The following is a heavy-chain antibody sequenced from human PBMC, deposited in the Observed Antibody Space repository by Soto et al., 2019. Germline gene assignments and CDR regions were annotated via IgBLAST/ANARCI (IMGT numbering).Heavy chain of an antibody. CDR2: IYTSGST. V-gene: IGHV4-4*07. CDR3: ARDPPQYSGSYHYGMDV. CDR1: GGSISSYY. J-gene: IGHJ6*02. D-gene: IGHD1-26*01. Sequence: QVQLQESGPGLVKPSETLSLTCTVSGGSISSYYWSWIRQPAGKGLEWIGRIYTSGSTNYNPSLKSRVPMSVDTSKNQFSLKLSSVTAADTAVYYCARDPPQYSGSYHYGMDVWGQGTTVTVSS.